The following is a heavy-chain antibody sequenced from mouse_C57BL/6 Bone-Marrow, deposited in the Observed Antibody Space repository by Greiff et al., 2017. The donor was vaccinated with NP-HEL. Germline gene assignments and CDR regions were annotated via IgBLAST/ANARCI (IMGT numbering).Heavy chain of an antibody. V-gene: IGHV2-5*01. CDR3: ATTDITGTLFFDY. Sequence: VKLVESGPGLVQPSQSLSLTCTVSGFSLTSYGVHWVRQSPGKGLEWLGVIWRGGSTDYNAAFMSRLSITKDNSKSQVFFKMNSLQADDTAIYYCATTDITGTLFFDYWGQGTTLTVSS. CDR2: IWRGGST. J-gene: IGHJ2*01. CDR1: GFSLTSYG. D-gene: IGHD4-1*01.